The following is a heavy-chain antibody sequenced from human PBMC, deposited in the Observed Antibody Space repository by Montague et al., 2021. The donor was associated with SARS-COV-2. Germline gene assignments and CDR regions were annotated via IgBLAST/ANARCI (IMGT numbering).Heavy chain of an antibody. CDR2: ITSRDGTT. Sequence: ETLSLTCAVSGGSISSREWWSWVRQVPGKGLAWVSHITSRDGTTYCSDSVRGRFTISRDNSKNMVYLQMNSLRVEDTAVYYCAGRGVDSGFDHWGQGTLVTVSS. J-gene: IGHJ4*02. V-gene: IGHV3-23*01. CDR3: AGRGVDSGFDH. CDR1: GGSISSRE. D-gene: IGHD7-27*01.